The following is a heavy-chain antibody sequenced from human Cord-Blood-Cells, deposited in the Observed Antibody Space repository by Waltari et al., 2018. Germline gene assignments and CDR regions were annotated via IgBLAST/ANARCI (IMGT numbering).Heavy chain of an antibody. CDR1: GYSISSGYY. CDR2: IYHSGST. V-gene: IGHV4-38-2*01. Sequence: QVQLQESGPGLVKPSETLSLTCAVSGYSISSGYYWGWIRQPPGKGLEWIGSIYHSGSTYYNPSLKSRVTISVDTSKNQFSLKLSSVTAADTAVYYCARRAGYCSSTSCFFAFDIWGQGTMVTVSS. CDR3: ARRAGYCSSTSCFFAFDI. D-gene: IGHD2-2*03. J-gene: IGHJ3*02.